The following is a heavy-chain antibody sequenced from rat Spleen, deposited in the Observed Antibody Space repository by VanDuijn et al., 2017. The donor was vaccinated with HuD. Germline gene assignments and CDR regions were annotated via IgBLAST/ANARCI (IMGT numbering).Heavy chain of an antibody. J-gene: IGHJ2*01. Sequence: EVQLVESGGGLVQPGRSLKLSCAASGFTFSAYYMAWVRQAPTKVLEWVATISSDARRNYYRDSVKGRFTISRDIAKSTLSLQMDSLRSEDTATYYCARRHYGYTDYFDYWGQGVMVTVSS. CDR3: ARRHYGYTDYFDY. CDR2: ISSDARRN. CDR1: GFTFSAYY. V-gene: IGHV5S10*01. D-gene: IGHD1-9*01.